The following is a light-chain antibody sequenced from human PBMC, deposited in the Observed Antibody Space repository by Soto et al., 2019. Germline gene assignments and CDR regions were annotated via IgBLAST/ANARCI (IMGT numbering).Light chain of an antibody. V-gene: IGKV1-39*01. J-gene: IGKJ1*01. CDR3: QQSYSHPT. Sequence: QLTQSPSSLSASVGDRVTITCRARQSIDIYLHWYQQKPGKAHKLLIYSASSSQRGVPSRFSGSGSGTDFTLTISSLRPEDSGTYYFQQSYSHPTFGQGTKVVVK. CDR2: SAS. CDR1: QSIDIY.